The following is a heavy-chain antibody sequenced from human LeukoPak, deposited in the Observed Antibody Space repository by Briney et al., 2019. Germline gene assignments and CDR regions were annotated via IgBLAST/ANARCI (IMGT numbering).Heavy chain of an antibody. CDR2: IYTSGST. D-gene: IGHD3-10*01. J-gene: IGHJ6*03. CDR3: ARVWRDYYYYYYMDV. CDR1: GGSISSYY. Sequence: LETLSLTCTVSGGSISSYYWSWIRQPAGKGLEWIGRIYTSGSTNYNPSLKSRVTMSVDTSKNQFSLKLSSVTAADTAVYYCARVWRDYYYYYYMDVWGKGTTVTASS. V-gene: IGHV4-4*07.